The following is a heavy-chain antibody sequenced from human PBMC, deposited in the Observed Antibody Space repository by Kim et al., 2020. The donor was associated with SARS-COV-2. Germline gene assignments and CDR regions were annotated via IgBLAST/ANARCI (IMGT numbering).Heavy chain of an antibody. CDR3: ARDLSAAGTQ. D-gene: IGHD6-13*01. J-gene: IGHJ4*02. Sequence: TRYADSVKGRFTISRDNAKNTLYLQMNSLRAEDTAVYYCARDLSAAGTQWGQGTLVTVSS. V-gene: IGHV3-74*01. CDR2: T.